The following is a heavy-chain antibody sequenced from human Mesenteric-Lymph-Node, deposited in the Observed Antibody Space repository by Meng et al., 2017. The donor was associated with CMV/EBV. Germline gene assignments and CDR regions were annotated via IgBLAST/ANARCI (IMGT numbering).Heavy chain of an antibody. V-gene: IGHV3-73*01. CDR1: GFIFSDSA. J-gene: IGHJ6*02. D-gene: IGHD1-1*01. Sequence: GGSLRLSCAASGFIFSDSAIHWVRQASGKGLEWVGRIRSKPNNYATAYAASVRGRFTISRDDSKNTAYLQMNSLKTEDTAVYYCTRRTQIYGMDVWGQGTTVTVSS. CDR3: TRRTQIYGMDV. CDR2: IRSKPNNYAT.